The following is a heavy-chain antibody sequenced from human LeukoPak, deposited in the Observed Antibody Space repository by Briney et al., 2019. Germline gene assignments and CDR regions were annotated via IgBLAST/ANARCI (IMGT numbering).Heavy chain of an antibody. CDR1: GYTFTSYG. Sequence: ASVKVPCTASGYTFTSYGISWVRQAPGQGLEWMGWIATYNSKTKYAEKVQGRVTMTTDTSTTTAYMELRTLRSDDTAVYYCARDMVGLAADGNWFDPWGQGTLVTVSS. V-gene: IGHV1-18*01. J-gene: IGHJ5*02. CDR2: IATYNSKT. CDR3: ARDMVGLAADGNWFDP. D-gene: IGHD6-13*01.